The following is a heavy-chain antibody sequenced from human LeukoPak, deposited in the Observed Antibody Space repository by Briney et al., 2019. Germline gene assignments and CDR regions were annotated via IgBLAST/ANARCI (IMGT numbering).Heavy chain of an antibody. Sequence: SETLSLTCTVSGDSISSSNSYRGWIRQPPGKGLEWIGSLYYSGSSYYNPSLKSRVTISVDTSKNQFSLKLSSVTAADTAVYYCARVKGLEWLSNYDAFDIWGQGTMVTVSS. J-gene: IGHJ3*02. CDR1: GDSISSSNSY. D-gene: IGHD3-3*01. CDR3: ARVKGLEWLSNYDAFDI. V-gene: IGHV4-39*01. CDR2: LYYSGSS.